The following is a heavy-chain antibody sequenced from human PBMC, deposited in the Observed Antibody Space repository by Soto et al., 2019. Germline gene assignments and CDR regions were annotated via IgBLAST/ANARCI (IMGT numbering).Heavy chain of an antibody. Sequence: SETLSLTCTVSGGSISTYYWSWIRQPPGKGLEWIGYIYYSGSTNYNPSLKSRVTISVDTSKNQFSLKLSSVTAADTAVYYCARLLMDSYDILTGYPDYWGQGTLVTVSS. D-gene: IGHD3-9*01. V-gene: IGHV4-59*08. J-gene: IGHJ4*02. CDR2: IYYSGST. CDR1: GGSISTYY. CDR3: ARLLMDSYDILTGYPDY.